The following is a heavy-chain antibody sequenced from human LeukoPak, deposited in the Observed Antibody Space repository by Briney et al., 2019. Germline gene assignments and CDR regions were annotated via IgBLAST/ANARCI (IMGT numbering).Heavy chain of an antibody. Sequence: GGSLRLSCAASGFTFSSYAMSWVRQAPGKGLEWVSAISGSGGSTYYADSVKRRFTISRDNYKNTLYLQMTSLRAEDTAVYYCAGNLDFWSGYSGADAFDIWGQGTMVTVSS. CDR2: ISGSGGST. J-gene: IGHJ3*02. CDR3: AGNLDFWSGYSGADAFDI. V-gene: IGHV3-23*01. CDR1: GFTFSSYA. D-gene: IGHD3-3*01.